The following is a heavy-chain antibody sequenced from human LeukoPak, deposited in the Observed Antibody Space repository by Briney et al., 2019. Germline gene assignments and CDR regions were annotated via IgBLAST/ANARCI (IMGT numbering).Heavy chain of an antibody. V-gene: IGHV1-69*13. Sequence: ASVKVSCKASGGTFSSYAISWVRQAPGQGLEWMGGIIPIFGTANYAQKFQGRVTITADESTSTAYMELSSLRSEDTAVYYCAKAIVGYYDSSGYPVDYWGQGTLVTVSS. D-gene: IGHD3-22*01. CDR3: AKAIVGYYDSSGYPVDY. CDR2: IIPIFGTA. J-gene: IGHJ4*02. CDR1: GGTFSSYA.